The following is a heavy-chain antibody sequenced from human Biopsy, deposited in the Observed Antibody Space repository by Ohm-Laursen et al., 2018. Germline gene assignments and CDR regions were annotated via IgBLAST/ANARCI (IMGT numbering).Heavy chain of an antibody. CDR3: ARDIMNRIAGLVARSDVFDV. CDR1: GYAVNDYF. V-gene: IGHV1-2*02. Sequence: GASVKVSCKGSGYAVNDYFLHWLRQAPGQGPEWMGWISPNSGGTNYAQKFQGRVTMTTDTSTSTVYLELRRLISDDTAVYYCARDIMNRIAGLVARSDVFDVWGQGTLATVSS. J-gene: IGHJ3*01. D-gene: IGHD3-16*01. CDR2: ISPNSGGT.